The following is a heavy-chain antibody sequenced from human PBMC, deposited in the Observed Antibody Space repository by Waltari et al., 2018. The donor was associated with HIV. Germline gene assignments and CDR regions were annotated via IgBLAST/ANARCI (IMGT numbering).Heavy chain of an antibody. V-gene: IGHV5-51*01. CDR3: ARHDTIFGVVRRLNLTGKNWLGGMDV. D-gene: IGHD3-3*01. CDR2: INPGDSDT. CDR1: GYSFTSYW. Sequence: EVQLVQSGAEVKKPGESLTISCKGSGYSFTSYWIGWVRQMPGKALAWQGIINPGDSDTRYSPPFQGQVTISADKSISTAYLQWSSLKASDTAMYYCARHDTIFGVVRRLNLTGKNWLGGMDVWGQGTTVTVSS. J-gene: IGHJ6*02.